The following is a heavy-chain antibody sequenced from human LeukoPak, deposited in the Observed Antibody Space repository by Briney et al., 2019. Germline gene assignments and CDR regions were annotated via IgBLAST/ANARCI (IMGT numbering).Heavy chain of an antibody. D-gene: IGHD3-22*01. CDR2: ISYDGSNK. J-gene: IGHJ4*02. CDR1: GFTFSNAW. Sequence: GGSLRLSCAASGFTFSNAWMSWVRQAPGKGLEWVAVISYDGSNKYYADSVKGRFTISRDNSKNTLYLQMNSLRAEDTAVYYCARDYLDYYDSSGYYHFDYWGQGTLVTVSS. V-gene: IGHV3-30*03. CDR3: ARDYLDYYDSSGYYHFDY.